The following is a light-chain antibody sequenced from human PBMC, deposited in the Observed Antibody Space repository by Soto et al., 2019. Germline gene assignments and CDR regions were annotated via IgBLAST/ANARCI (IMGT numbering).Light chain of an antibody. CDR2: SAS. CDR3: QQSFRTPYT. J-gene: IGKJ2*01. CDR1: RYIRSD. Sequence: DIQMTQSPSSLSASVGDRVTITCRASRYIRSDLSWYQQRPGQAPNLLIYSASDFQSGVPSRFSGSGSGTEFTLTISGLQPEDFATYYCQQSFRTPYTFGQGTDLEI. V-gene: IGKV1-39*01.